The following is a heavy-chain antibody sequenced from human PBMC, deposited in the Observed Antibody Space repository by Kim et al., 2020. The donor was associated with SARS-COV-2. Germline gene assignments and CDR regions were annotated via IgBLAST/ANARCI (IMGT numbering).Heavy chain of an antibody. CDR1: GFTFSSYS. D-gene: IGHD3-9*01. CDR3: ARAGRALRYFDYFDY. J-gene: IGHJ4*02. V-gene: IGHV3-21*01. CDR2: ISSSSSYI. Sequence: GGSLRLSCAASGFTFSSYSMNWVRQAPGKGLEWVSSISSSSSYIYYADSVKGRFTISRDNAKNSLYLQMNSLRAEDTAVYYCARAGRALRYFDYFDYWGQGTLVTVSS.